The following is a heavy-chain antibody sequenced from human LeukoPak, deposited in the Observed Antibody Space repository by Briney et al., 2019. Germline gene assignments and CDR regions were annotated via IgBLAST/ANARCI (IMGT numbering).Heavy chain of an antibody. CDR1: GFTVSSND. CDR3: AREIYQNWFDP. D-gene: IGHD3-16*02. J-gene: IGHJ5*02. CDR2: IYSGGST. Sequence: PGGSLRLSCAASGFTVSSNDMSWVRQAPGKGLECISVIYSGGSTDYADSVKGRLTISRDNSKNTLYLQMNSLRAEDTALYYCAREIYQNWFDPWGQGTLVTVSS. V-gene: IGHV3-53*01.